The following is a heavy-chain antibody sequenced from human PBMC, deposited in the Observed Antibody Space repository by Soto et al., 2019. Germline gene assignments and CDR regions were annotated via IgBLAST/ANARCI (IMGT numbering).Heavy chain of an antibody. J-gene: IGHJ4*02. D-gene: IGHD2-2*01. CDR1: GYTFTSYA. Sequence: ASVKVSCKASGYTFTSYAMHWVRQAPGQRLEWMGWINAGNGNTKYSQKFQGRVTITRDTSASTAYMELSSLRSEDTAVYYCARDNCSSTSCYALFDYWGQGTLVTSPQ. CDR2: INAGNGNT. CDR3: ARDNCSSTSCYALFDY. V-gene: IGHV1-3*01.